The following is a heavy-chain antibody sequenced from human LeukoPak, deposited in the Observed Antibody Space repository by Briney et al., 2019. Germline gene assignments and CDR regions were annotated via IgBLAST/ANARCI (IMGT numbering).Heavy chain of an antibody. J-gene: IGHJ5*02. CDR2: VSSRSSIK. Sequence: GGSLRLSCGASGFTFSDYSMNWVRQAPGKGLEWISYVSSRSSIKYYAASVKGRFTISRDNAKYSLYLQMNSLRAEDTAVYYCARDAAYNSSSNSNWFDPWGQGTRVTVSS. CDR3: ARDAAYNSSSNSNWFDP. D-gene: IGHD6-6*01. V-gene: IGHV3-48*01. CDR1: GFTFSDYS.